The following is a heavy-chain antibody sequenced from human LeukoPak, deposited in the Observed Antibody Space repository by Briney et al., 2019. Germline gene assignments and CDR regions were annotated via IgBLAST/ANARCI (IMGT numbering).Heavy chain of an antibody. D-gene: IGHD3-22*01. V-gene: IGHV1-69*01. J-gene: IGHJ4*02. Sequence: SVKVSCKASGGTFSIYAISWVRQAPGQGLEWMGGIIPIFGTANYAQKFQGRVTITADESTSTAYMELSSLRSEDTAVYYCARVSQAIVTYDSSGYMGFDYWGQGTLVTVSS. CDR3: ARVSQAIVTYDSSGYMGFDY. CDR1: GGTFSIYA. CDR2: IIPIFGTA.